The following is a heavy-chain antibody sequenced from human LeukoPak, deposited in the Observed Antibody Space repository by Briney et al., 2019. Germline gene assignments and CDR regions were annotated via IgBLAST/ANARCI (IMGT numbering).Heavy chain of an antibody. CDR1: GFTFSSYD. D-gene: IGHD3-10*01. CDR3: AKGQLWFGEFSYFDY. Sequence: RGGSLRLSCEASGFTFSSYDMNWVRQAPGKGLEWVSVISGSGGSTDYADSVKGRFSISRDNSKNTLYLQMNSLRAEDTAVYYCAKGQLWFGEFSYFDYWGQGTLVTVSS. CDR2: ISGSGGST. V-gene: IGHV3-23*01. J-gene: IGHJ4*02.